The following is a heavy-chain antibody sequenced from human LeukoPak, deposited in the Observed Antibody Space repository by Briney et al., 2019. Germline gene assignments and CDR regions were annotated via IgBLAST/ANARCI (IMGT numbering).Heavy chain of an antibody. V-gene: IGHV4-59*01. J-gene: IGHJ4*02. Sequence: SETLSLTCTVSGGSISSYYWSWIRQPPGKGLEWIGYIYYSGSTNYNPSLKSRVTISVDTSKNQFSLKLSSVTAEDTAVYYCARTNVYDPFDYWGQGTLVTFSS. CDR2: IYYSGST. D-gene: IGHD5/OR15-5a*01. CDR3: ARTNVYDPFDY. CDR1: GGSISSYY.